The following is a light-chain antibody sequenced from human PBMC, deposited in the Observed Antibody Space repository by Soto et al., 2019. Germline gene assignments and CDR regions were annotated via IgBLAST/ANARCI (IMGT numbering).Light chain of an antibody. Sequence: DIQMTQSPSSLSASVGDRVTITCRASQSVSKYLNWYQQNPGKAPKLLIYGAISLHSGVPSRFSGSGSGTYFTITISNLQPEDFASYYCQQSYSTPGTFGQGTKVEIK. CDR3: QQSYSTPGT. CDR2: GAI. V-gene: IGKV1-39*01. J-gene: IGKJ1*01. CDR1: QSVSKY.